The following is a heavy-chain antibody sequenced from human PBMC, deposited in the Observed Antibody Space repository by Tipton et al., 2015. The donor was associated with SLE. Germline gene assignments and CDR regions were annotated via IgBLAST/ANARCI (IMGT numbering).Heavy chain of an antibody. CDR1: GGSISSGGYY. CDR2: IYDSGSA. Sequence: TLSLTCTVSGGSISSGGYYWGWIRRLPGKGLEWIGHIYDSGSAFYNPSLRSRITISLGMSDNQFSLKVNSVTAADTAVYYCARGGSKHYDFWGRQMGPHAFDIWGQETKVTVSS. D-gene: IGHD3-3*01. J-gene: IGHJ3*02. V-gene: IGHV4-31*03. CDR3: ARGGSKHYDFWGRQMGPHAFDI.